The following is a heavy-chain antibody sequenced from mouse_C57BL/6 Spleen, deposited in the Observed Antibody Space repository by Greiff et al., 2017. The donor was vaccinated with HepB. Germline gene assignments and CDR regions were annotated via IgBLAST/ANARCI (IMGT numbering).Heavy chain of an antibody. CDR3: ASEFLYYSNYAMDY. J-gene: IGHJ4*01. CDR2: IDPNSGGT. Sequence: VQLQQSGAELVKPGASVKLSCKASGYTFTSYWMHWVKQRPGRGLEWIGRIDPNSGGTKYNEKFKSKATLTVDKPSSTAYMQLSSLTSGDAAVYYCASEFLYYSNYAMDYWGQGTSVTVSS. D-gene: IGHD2-12*01. CDR1: GYTFTSYW. V-gene: IGHV1-72*01.